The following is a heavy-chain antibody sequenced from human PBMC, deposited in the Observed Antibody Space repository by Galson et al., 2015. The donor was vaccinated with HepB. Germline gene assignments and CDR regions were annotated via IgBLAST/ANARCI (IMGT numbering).Heavy chain of an antibody. CDR2: ISGYDVNV. D-gene: IGHD5-24*01. J-gene: IGHJ4*02. CDR1: GYTFSRFS. V-gene: IGHV1-18*01. CDR3: ARGGLATIGGPTFDY. Sequence: SVKVSCKASGYTFSRFSISWLRQAPGQGLEWMGWISGYDVNVRYAQKFQGRLTMTTDTSTSTAHLDLRSLRSDDSAVYYCARGGLATIGGPTFDYWAQGTLVTVSS.